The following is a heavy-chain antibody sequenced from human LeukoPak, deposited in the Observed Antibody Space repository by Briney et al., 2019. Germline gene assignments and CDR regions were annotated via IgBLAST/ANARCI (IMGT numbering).Heavy chain of an antibody. CDR1: GGSFSGYY. Sequence: PSETLSLTCAVYGGSFSGYYWSWIRQPPGKGLEWIGEINHSGSTNYNPSLKSRVTISVDTSRNQFSLKLSSVTAADTAVYYCARGRLAAAGKKLYYYYMDVWGKGTTVTVSS. CDR2: INHSGST. CDR3: ARGRLAAAGKKLYYYYMDV. V-gene: IGHV4-34*01. D-gene: IGHD6-13*01. J-gene: IGHJ6*03.